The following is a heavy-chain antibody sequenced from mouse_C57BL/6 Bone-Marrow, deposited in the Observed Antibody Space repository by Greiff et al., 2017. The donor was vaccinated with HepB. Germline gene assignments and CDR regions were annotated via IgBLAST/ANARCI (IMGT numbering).Heavy chain of an antibody. Sequence: QVQLQQPGAELVKPGASVKMSCKASGYTFTSYWITWVKQRPGQGLEWIGDIYPGSGNTNYNEKFKSKATLTVDTSSSTAYMQLSSLTSEDSAVYYCARAGWLIPYFDYWGQGTTLTVSS. CDR2: IYPGSGNT. J-gene: IGHJ2*01. CDR1: GYTFTSYW. V-gene: IGHV1-55*01. CDR3: ARAGWLIPYFDY. D-gene: IGHD2-3*01.